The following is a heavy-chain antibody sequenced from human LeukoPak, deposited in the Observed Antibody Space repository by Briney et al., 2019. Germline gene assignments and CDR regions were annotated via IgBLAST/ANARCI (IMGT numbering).Heavy chain of an antibody. J-gene: IGHJ5*02. CDR1: GFTFDDYA. D-gene: IGHD6-13*01. CDR2: ISWNSGSI. V-gene: IGHV3-9*01. Sequence: GRSLRLSCAASGFTFDDYAMHWVRQAPGKGLEWVSGISWNSGSIDYADSVKGRFTISRDNAKNSLYLQMNSLRAEDTALYYCAKAGGSSLLFNWFDPWGQGTLVTVSS. CDR3: AKAGGSSLLFNWFDP.